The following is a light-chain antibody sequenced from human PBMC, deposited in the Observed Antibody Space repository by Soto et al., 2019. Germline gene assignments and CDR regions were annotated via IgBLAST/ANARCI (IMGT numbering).Light chain of an antibody. J-gene: IGKJ2*01. CDR1: QSVSSSY. CDR3: KQYGPSPMYT. CDR2: GAS. V-gene: IGKV3-20*01. Sequence: ENVLTQSPGTLSLSPGERATLSCRASQSVSSSYLAWYQQKPGQAPRLLIYGASSSATGIPDRFSGSGSGTDFTLTISRLEPEDFAVYYCKQYGPSPMYTFGQGTKLEIK.